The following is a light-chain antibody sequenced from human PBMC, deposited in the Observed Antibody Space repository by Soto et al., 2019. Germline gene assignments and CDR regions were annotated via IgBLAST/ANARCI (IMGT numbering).Light chain of an antibody. Sequence: DIQMTHSPSSLSASPGDIVTITCRASQRISTYLNWYQQKPGQAPKLLLYVASLLQSGVPSRFSGSGSGTDFTLTISGLQPEDFATYYCQQSYDTVAITFGQGTRLEIK. J-gene: IGKJ5*01. CDR2: VAS. V-gene: IGKV1-39*01. CDR1: QRISTY. CDR3: QQSYDTVAIT.